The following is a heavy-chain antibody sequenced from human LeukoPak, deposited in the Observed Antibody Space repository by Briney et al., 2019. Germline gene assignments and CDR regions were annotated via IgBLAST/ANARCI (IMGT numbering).Heavy chain of an antibody. CDR1: GGSFSGYY. V-gene: IGHV4-34*01. CDR2: INHSGST. Sequence: SSETLSLTCAVYGGSFSGYYWSWIRQPPGKGLEWIGEINHSGSTNYNPSLKSRVTISVDTSKNQFSLKLSSVTAADKAVYYCARGGRDGYNFQDYWGQGTLVTVSS. D-gene: IGHD5-24*01. CDR3: ARGGRDGYNFQDY. J-gene: IGHJ4*02.